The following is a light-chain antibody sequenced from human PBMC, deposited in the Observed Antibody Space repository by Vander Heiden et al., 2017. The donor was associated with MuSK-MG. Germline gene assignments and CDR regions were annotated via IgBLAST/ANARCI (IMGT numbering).Light chain of an antibody. CDR2: TAS. Sequence: DVQMTQSPSSLSASVGDRVTITCRASQGISNYLDWYQQKPGKVPKLLIYTASTLQSGVPSRFSGSGAGTDFTLTISSLQPEDVAIYYCQNYRSAPFTFGPGTKLDIK. CDR3: QNYRSAPFT. CDR1: QGISNY. J-gene: IGKJ3*01. V-gene: IGKV1-27*01.